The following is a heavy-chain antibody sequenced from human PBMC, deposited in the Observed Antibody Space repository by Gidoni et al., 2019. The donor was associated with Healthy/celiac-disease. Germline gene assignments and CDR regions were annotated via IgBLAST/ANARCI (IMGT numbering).Heavy chain of an antibody. Sequence: QVQLVESGGGVVQPGRSLRLSCAASGFTFSSSGMHWVRQAPGKGLEWVAVISYDGSNKYYADSVKGRFTISRDNSKNTLYLQMNSLRAEDTAVYYCAKDGLRFSYSHYYYGMDVWGQGTTVTVSS. V-gene: IGHV3-30*18. CDR3: AKDGLRFSYSHYYYGMDV. D-gene: IGHD4-17*01. CDR2: ISYDGSNK. CDR1: GFTFSSSG. J-gene: IGHJ6*02.